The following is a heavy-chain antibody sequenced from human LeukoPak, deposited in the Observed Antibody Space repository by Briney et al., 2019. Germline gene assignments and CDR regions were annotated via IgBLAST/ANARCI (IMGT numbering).Heavy chain of an antibody. CDR1: SDSISSYY. CDR2: IHNSGST. V-gene: IGHV4-59*01. D-gene: IGHD3-16*01. CDR3: ARGIRGAADY. J-gene: IGHJ4*02. Sequence: PSETLSLTCTVASDSISSYYWSWIRQPPGKGLEWIGFIHNSGSTNYNPSLKSRLAMSLDTSKNQFSLNLNSVTAADMAVYYCARGIRGAADYWGQGTLVTVSS.